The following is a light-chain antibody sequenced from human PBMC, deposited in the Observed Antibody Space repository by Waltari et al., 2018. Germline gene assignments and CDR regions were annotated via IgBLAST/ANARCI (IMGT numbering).Light chain of an antibody. CDR3: QQYGSSVLYT. CDR1: QRLGKNY. V-gene: IGKV3-20*01. Sequence: VLTQSPGTLSLSPGDRASLSCKASQRLGKNYLAWYQQKPGQAPRLLSFGASSRAAGSPDRFSGSGSGTDFTLTISRLEPEDFAVYYCQQYGSSVLYTFGQGTKLEIK. CDR2: GAS. J-gene: IGKJ2*01.